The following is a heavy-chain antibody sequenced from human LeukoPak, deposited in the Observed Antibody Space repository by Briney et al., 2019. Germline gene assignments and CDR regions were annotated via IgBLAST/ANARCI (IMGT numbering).Heavy chain of an antibody. CDR1: VGSISSSAYH. CDR2: IHIGGST. V-gene: IGHV4-39*01. J-gene: IGHJ4*02. D-gene: IGHD2-15*01. CDR3: ARLWSTDCSGGSCPHQPNS. Sequence: SETLSLTCTVSVGSISSSAYHWRWIRQPPGKGREWIGRIHIGGSTYHNPSLKIRVTISVDTSKHQFSLKLRSVPAADTAVYYCARLWSTDCSGGSCPHQPNSWGQGTLVTVSS.